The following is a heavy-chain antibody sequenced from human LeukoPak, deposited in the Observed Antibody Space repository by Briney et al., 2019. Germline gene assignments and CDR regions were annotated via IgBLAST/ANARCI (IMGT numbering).Heavy chain of an antibody. Sequence: PSETLSLTCTVSGVSISSYYWTWIRQPPGKGLEWIGYIYYSGTTNYNPSLKSRVTISVDMSKNHFSLKLRSVTPADTAVYYCAREGYSSGWNDYWGQGTLVTVSS. CDR2: IYYSGTT. CDR3: AREGYSSGWNDY. CDR1: GVSISSYY. J-gene: IGHJ4*02. V-gene: IGHV4-59*01. D-gene: IGHD6-19*01.